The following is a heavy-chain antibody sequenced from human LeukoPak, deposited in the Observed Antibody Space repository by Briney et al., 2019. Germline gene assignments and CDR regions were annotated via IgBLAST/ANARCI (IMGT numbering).Heavy chain of an antibody. CDR1: GFTFRNYG. Sequence: GTLRLSCAASGFTFRNYGMSWVRQAPGKGLEWVSAISNSGGNTYYADSVKGRFTISRDNSRNTLYLQMNSLRAEDTAVYYCAKDDGGSYYIYYYYMDVWGKGTTVTISS. V-gene: IGHV3-23*01. CDR2: ISNSGGNT. CDR3: AKDDGGSYYIYYYYMDV. D-gene: IGHD1-26*01. J-gene: IGHJ6*03.